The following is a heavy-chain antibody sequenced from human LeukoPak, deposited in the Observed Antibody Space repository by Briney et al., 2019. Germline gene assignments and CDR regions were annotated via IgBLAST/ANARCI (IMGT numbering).Heavy chain of an antibody. J-gene: IGHJ6*03. CDR2: INHSGST. CDR1: GGSFSGYY. CDR3: ARGNKCSSTICYAGYYYYMDV. V-gene: IGHV4-34*01. D-gene: IGHD2-2*01. Sequence: PSETLSLTCAVYGGSFSGYYWSWIRQPPGKGLEWIGEINHSGSTNYNPSLKSRVTISVDTSKNQFSLKLSSVTAADTAVYYCARGNKCSSTICYAGYYYYMDVWGKGTTVTVSS.